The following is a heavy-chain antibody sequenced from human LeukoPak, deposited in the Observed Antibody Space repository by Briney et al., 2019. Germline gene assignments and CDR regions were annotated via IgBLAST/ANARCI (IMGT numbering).Heavy chain of an antibody. D-gene: IGHD5/OR15-5a*01. Sequence: SETLSLTCAVSGYSISSGYYWGWIRQPPGKGLEWIGSIYHSGSTYYNPSLKSRVTISVDTSKNQFSLKLSSVTAADTAVYYCAVNSTKHAFDMWGQGTMVTVSS. CDR1: GYSISSGYY. CDR3: AVNSTKHAFDM. CDR2: IYHSGST. V-gene: IGHV4-38-2*01. J-gene: IGHJ3*02.